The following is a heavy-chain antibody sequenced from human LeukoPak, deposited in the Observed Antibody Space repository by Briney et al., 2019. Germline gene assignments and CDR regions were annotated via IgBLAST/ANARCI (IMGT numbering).Heavy chain of an antibody. D-gene: IGHD2-2*01. CDR1: GFIFSNYS. Sequence: GGSLRLSCAASGFIFSNYSMNWVRQAPGKGLEWVSYVSANTIYCADSVKGRFTISRDNAKNSLFLQMNSLTAEDTAVYYCARSYCSSSSCQWYFDLWGRGTLVTVSS. CDR3: ARSYCSSSSCQWYFDL. CDR2: VSANTI. J-gene: IGHJ2*01. V-gene: IGHV3-48*04.